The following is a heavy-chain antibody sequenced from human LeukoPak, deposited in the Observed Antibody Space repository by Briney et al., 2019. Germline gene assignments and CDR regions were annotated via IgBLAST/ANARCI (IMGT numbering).Heavy chain of an antibody. CDR1: GFTFSSCG. V-gene: IGHV3-7*01. D-gene: IGHD6-19*01. Sequence: PGGSLRLSCAASGFTFSSCGMHWVRQAPGKGLEWVANIKQDGSEKYYVDSVKGRFTISRDNAKNSLYLQMNSLRAEDTAVYYCASIAVAGFPPYFDYWGQGTLVTVSS. CDR2: IKQDGSEK. J-gene: IGHJ4*02. CDR3: ASIAVAGFPPYFDY.